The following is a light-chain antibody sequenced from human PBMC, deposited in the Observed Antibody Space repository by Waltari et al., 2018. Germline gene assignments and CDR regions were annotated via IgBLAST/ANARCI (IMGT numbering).Light chain of an antibody. J-gene: IGKJ3*01. Sequence: DIQMTQSQSSLSASVGDRVTITCQASQDIRNSLNWYQRKPGKAPKLLIYAASNLEPGVPSGFSGSGSGTHFTFTISSLQPEDIGTYYCQQYDNLPFTFGPGTKVDIK. CDR3: QQYDNLPFT. CDR1: QDIRNS. V-gene: IGKV1-33*01. CDR2: AAS.